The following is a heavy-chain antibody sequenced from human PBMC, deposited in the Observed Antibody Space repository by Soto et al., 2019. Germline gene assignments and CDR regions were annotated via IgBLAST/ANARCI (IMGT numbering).Heavy chain of an antibody. Sequence: GGSLRLSCAASGFTFSSYAMSWVRQAPGKGLEWVSAISGSGGSTYYADSVKGRFTISRDNSKNTLYLQMNSLRAEDTAVYYCAKGAVGNFDWLLYPDAFDIWGQGTMVTVSS. D-gene: IGHD3-9*01. J-gene: IGHJ3*02. CDR3: AKGAVGNFDWLLYPDAFDI. V-gene: IGHV3-23*01. CDR1: GFTFSSYA. CDR2: ISGSGGST.